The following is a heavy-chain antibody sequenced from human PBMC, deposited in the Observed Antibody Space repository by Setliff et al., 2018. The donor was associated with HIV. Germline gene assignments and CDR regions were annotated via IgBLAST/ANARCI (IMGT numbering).Heavy chain of an antibody. CDR1: GFTFDSYS. Sequence: PGGSLRLSCAASGFTFDSYSMNWVRQAPGKGLEWVAVIWYDASGEHYADSVKGRFTISRDNSKNILYLQMNSLRAEDTAMYFCARDLRGSNFGVSEYWGQGTPVTVSS. CDR2: IWYDASGE. J-gene: IGHJ4*02. V-gene: IGHV3-33*08. D-gene: IGHD1-26*01. CDR3: ARDLRGSNFGVSEY.